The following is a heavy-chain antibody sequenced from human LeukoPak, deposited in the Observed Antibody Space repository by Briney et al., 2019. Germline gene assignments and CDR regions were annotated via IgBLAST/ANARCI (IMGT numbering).Heavy chain of an antibody. Sequence: GGSLRLSCAASGFTFRSYSMNWVRQAPGKGLEWVSSISSSSSYTYYADSVKGRFTISRDNSKNTLYLQMNSLRAEDTAVYYCARGPIAVAGTGYYYMDVWGKGTTVTVSS. V-gene: IGHV3-21*04. D-gene: IGHD6-19*01. CDR1: GFTFRSYS. J-gene: IGHJ6*03. CDR3: ARGPIAVAGTGYYYMDV. CDR2: ISSSSSYT.